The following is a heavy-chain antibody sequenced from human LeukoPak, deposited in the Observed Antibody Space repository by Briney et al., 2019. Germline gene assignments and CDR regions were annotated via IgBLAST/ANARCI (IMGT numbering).Heavy chain of an antibody. CDR2: INHSGGT. V-gene: IGHV4-34*01. D-gene: IGHD1-26*01. CDR3: ARGPRGSYDFCFDY. J-gene: IGHJ4*02. CDR1: GGSFSGYY. Sequence: SETLSLTCAVYGGSFSGYYWSWIRQPPGKGLEWIGEINHSGGTNYNPSLKSRVTISVDTSKNQFSLKLSSVTAADTAVYYCARGPRGSYDFCFDYWGQGTLVTVSS.